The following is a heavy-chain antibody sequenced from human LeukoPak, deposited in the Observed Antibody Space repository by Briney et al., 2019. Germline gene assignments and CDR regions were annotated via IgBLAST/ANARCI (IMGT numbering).Heavy chain of an antibody. CDR1: GFTFSSYW. J-gene: IGHJ4*02. CDR2: INGDGSST. Sequence: GGSLRLSCAASGFTFSSYWVHWVRQAPGKGLVWVSRINGDGSSTNYADSVKGRFTISRDNAKNTLYLQMNSLRAEDTAVYYCASMYSSRSSNDYWGQGTLVTVSS. CDR3: ASMYSSRSSNDY. D-gene: IGHD3-22*01. V-gene: IGHV3-74*01.